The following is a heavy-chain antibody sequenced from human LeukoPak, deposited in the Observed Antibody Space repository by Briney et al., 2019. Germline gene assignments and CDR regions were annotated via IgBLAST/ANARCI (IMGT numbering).Heavy chain of an antibody. J-gene: IGHJ4*02. V-gene: IGHV4-34*01. CDR1: GGSFSGYY. D-gene: IGHD4-17*01. CDR3: ARHATVTSFTFAY. Sequence: KPSETLSLTCAVYGGSFSGYYWSWIRQPPGKGLEWIGEINHSGSTNYNPSLKSRIAISLDTSKNQFSLKLNSVTAADTALYYCARHATVTSFTFAYWGQGILATVSS. CDR2: INHSGST.